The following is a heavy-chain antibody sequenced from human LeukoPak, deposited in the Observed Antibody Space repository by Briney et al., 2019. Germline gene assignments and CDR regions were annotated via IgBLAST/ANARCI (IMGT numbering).Heavy chain of an antibody. J-gene: IGHJ6*03. CDR3: ARDPYNGNYGDFYYYYMDV. CDR1: GFTFNTCN. Sequence: GGSLRLSCAASGFTFNTCNMNWVRQAPGKGLEWVSSITSSSTYTFYADSVKGRFTISRDNAKNSLYLQMNSLRDEDTAIYYCARDPYNGNYGDFYYYYMDVWGKGTTVTISS. CDR2: ITSSSTYT. D-gene: IGHD1-26*01. V-gene: IGHV3-21*01.